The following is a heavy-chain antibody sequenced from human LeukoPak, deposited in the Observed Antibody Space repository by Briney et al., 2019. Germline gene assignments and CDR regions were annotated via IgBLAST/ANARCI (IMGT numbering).Heavy chain of an antibody. Sequence: GGSLRLSCTAPGFSFSGHWMHWARQLPGKGLVWVSRISPTGSTTSYADSVKGRFTVSRDNAKNTLYLQVNNLRVEDTAVYYCARGRPHGSDNWGQGTLVTVSS. CDR2: ISPTGSTT. J-gene: IGHJ4*02. CDR1: GFSFSGHW. CDR3: ARGRPHGSDN. V-gene: IGHV3-74*01. D-gene: IGHD2-15*01.